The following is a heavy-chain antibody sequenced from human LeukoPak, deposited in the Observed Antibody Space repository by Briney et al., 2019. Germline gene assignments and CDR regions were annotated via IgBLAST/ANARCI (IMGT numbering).Heavy chain of an antibody. CDR2: IYPSGST. CDR1: GGSISSSSYY. CDR3: ARDGHSDTSRALDY. Sequence: SETLSLTCTVSGGSISSSSYYWSWIRQPAGKGLEWIGRIYPSGSTNYNPSLKSRVTMSVDTSKNHFSLNLSSVTAADTAVYYCARDGHSDTSRALDYWGQGTLVTVSS. V-gene: IGHV4-61*02. J-gene: IGHJ4*02. D-gene: IGHD5-12*01.